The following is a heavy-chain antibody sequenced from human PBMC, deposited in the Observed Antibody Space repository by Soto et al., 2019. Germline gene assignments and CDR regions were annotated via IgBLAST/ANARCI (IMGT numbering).Heavy chain of an antibody. CDR1: GGSISSGGYY. CDR3: ASSECGGDCYSGAFDI. V-gene: IGHV4-31*03. CDR2: IYYSGST. Sequence: QVQLQESGPGLVKPSQTLSLTCTVSGGSISSGGYYWSWIRQHPGKGLEWIGYIYYSGSTYYNPSLKSRVTIAVDTSKNQFSLKLSSVTAADTAVYYCASSECGGDCYSGAFDIWGQGTMVTVSS. D-gene: IGHD2-21*02. J-gene: IGHJ3*02.